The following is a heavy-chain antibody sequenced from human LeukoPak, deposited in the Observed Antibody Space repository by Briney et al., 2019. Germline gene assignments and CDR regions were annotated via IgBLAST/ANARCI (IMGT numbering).Heavy chain of an antibody. CDR1: GFTFSSYS. Sequence: GGSLRLSCAASGFTFSSYSMNWVRQAPGKGLGWVSYISSSSSTIYYADSVKGRFTISRDNAKNSLYLQMNSLRAEDTAVYYCARGSNGYRDAFDIWGQGTMVTVSS. V-gene: IGHV3-48*01. CDR2: ISSSSSTI. D-gene: IGHD3-22*01. CDR3: ARGSNGYRDAFDI. J-gene: IGHJ3*02.